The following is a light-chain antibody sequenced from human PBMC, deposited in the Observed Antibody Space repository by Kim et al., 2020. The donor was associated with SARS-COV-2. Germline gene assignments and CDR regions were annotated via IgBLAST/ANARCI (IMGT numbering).Light chain of an antibody. CDR2: SNN. V-gene: IGLV1-44*01. CDR3: AAWDDSLNGPV. J-gene: IGLJ3*02. Sequence: ELTQPPSASGTPGQRVTISCSGSSSNIGSNTVNWYQQLPGTAPKLLIYSNNQRPSGVPDRFSGSKSGTSASLAISGLQSEDEADYYCAAWDDSLNGPVFGGGTQMTVL. CDR1: SSNIGSNT.